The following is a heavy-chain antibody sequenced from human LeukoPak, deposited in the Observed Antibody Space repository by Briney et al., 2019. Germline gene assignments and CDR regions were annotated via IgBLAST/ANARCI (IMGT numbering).Heavy chain of an antibody. Sequence: PSETLSLTCAVSGGSISSGGYSWSWIRQPPGKGLGWIGYIYHSGSTYYNPSLKSRVTISVDRPKSQFSLKLSSVTAADTAVYYCARDCSGGSCYDYWGQGTLVTVSS. CDR3: ARDCSGGSCYDY. V-gene: IGHV4-30-2*01. CDR2: IYHSGST. CDR1: GGSISSGGYS. D-gene: IGHD2-15*01. J-gene: IGHJ4*02.